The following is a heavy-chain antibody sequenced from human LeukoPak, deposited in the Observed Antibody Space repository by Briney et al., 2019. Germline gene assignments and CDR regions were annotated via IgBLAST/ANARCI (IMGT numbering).Heavy chain of an antibody. CDR2: INHSGST. D-gene: IGHD6-13*01. J-gene: IGHJ3*02. CDR1: GGSIGSYY. Sequence: SETLSLTCTVSGGSIGSYYWSWIRQPPGKGLEWIGEINHSGSTSYNPSLKSRVTISVDTSKNQFSLKVTSVTAADTAVYYCARRRIAAAGRRSAFEIWGQGTMVTVSS. V-gene: IGHV4-34*01. CDR3: ARRRIAAAGRRSAFEI.